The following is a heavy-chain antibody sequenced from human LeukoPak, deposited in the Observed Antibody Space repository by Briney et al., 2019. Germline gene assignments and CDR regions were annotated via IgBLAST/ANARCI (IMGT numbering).Heavy chain of an antibody. D-gene: IGHD1-1*01. CDR3: VRLQPNTGEWAFDI. V-gene: IGHV4-59*01. Sequence: SETLSLTCSVSGGSISSYYWSWIRQPPGEGLEWIGYISNSGSTNYNPSLKSRVTISVDTSKNQLSLKLTSVTAADTAVYHCVRLQPNTGEWAFDIWGQGTMVSVSS. J-gene: IGHJ3*02. CDR2: ISNSGST. CDR1: GGSISSYY.